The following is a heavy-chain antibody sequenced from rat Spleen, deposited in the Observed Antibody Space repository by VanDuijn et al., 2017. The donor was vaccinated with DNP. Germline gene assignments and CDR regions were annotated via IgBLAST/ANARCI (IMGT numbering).Heavy chain of an antibody. D-gene: IGHD1-2*01. CDR1: GFSVTNDW. CDR3: VRHEDSSSHIYGFAY. J-gene: IGHJ3*01. Sequence: EVKLVESGGDLVQPGRSLKLSCVASGFSVTNDWMTWIRQIPGKGLDWVACISSSGDTTYYRDSVKGRFTISRDFAKNTLYLQMDSLRSEDTATYYCVRHEDSSSHIYGFAYWGQGTLVTVSS. V-gene: IGHV5-31*01. CDR2: ISSSGDTT.